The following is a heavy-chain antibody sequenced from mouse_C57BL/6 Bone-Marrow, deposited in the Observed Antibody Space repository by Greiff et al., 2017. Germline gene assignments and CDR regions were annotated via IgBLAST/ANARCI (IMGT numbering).Heavy chain of an antibody. V-gene: IGHV1-59*01. CDR3: ARGVYDYPDY. Sequence: QVQLQQSGAELVRPGTSVKLSCKASGYTFTSYWMHWVKQRPGQGLEWIGVIDPSDSYTNYNQKFKGKATLTVDTSSSTAYMQLSSLTSEDSAVYYCARGVYDYPDYWGQGTTLTVSS. CDR1: GYTFTSYW. D-gene: IGHD2-4*01. CDR2: IDPSDSYT. J-gene: IGHJ2*01.